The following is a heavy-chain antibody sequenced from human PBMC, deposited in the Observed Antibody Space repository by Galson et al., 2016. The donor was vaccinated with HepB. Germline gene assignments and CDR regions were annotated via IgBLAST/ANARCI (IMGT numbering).Heavy chain of an antibody. D-gene: IGHD3-3*01. J-gene: IGHJ4*02. Sequence: PALVKPTQTLTLTCTFSGFSLSTSGMCVNWIRQPPGKALEWLARIDWNDNKYYSTSLRTRLTISKDTSKNQVVLTMTNMDPVDTATFYCARTLIDYDFWSGLYDWGQGTLVTVSS. CDR1: GFSLSTSGMC. V-gene: IGHV2-70*11. CDR2: IDWNDNK. CDR3: ARTLIDYDFWSGLYD.